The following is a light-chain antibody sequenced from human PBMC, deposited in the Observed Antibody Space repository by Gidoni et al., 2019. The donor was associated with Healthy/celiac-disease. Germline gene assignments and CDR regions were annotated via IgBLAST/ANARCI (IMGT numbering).Light chain of an antibody. CDR2: GAS. CDR1: QSVSSN. J-gene: IGKJ1*01. CDR3: QQYNNWPPWT. Sequence: EIVMTQSTATLSVSTGERATLSCRASQSVSSNLAWYQQKPGQAPRLLIYGASTRATGIPARFSGSGSGTEFTLTISSLQSEDFAVYYCQQYNNWPPWTFXQXTKVEIK. V-gene: IGKV3-15*01.